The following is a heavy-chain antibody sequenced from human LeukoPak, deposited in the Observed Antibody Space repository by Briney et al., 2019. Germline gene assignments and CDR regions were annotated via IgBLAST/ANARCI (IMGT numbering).Heavy chain of an antibody. V-gene: IGHV3-48*03. CDR3: ARGEELLFYFDY. J-gene: IGHJ4*02. CDR1: GFTFSSYE. CDR2: ISSSGFTK. Sequence: PGGSLRLSCAASGFTFSSYEMNWVRQTPGKGLEWVSHISSSGFTKYYSDSVKGRFTIPRDNAKNSLYLQMNSLRADDTAVYYCARGEELLFYFDYWGQGTLVTVSS. D-gene: IGHD1-7*01.